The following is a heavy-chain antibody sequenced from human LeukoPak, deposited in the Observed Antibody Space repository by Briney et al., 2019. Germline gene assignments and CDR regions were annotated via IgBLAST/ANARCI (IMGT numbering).Heavy chain of an antibody. V-gene: IGHV4-30-2*01. Sequence: SETLSLTCTVSGGSISSGGYYWSWIRQPPGKGLEWIGYIYHSGSTYYNPSLKSRVTISVDRSKNQFSLKLSSVTAADTAVYYCARDPPHGPAHWGQGTLVTVSS. J-gene: IGHJ4*02. CDR3: ARDPPHGPAH. CDR1: GGSISSGGYY. CDR2: IYHSGST.